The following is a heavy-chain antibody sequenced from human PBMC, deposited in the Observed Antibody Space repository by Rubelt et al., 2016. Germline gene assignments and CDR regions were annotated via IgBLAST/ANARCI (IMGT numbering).Heavy chain of an antibody. J-gene: IGHJ1*01. D-gene: IGHD6-13*01. CDR3: ARARGSSWYFQH. CDR2: INAGNGNT. V-gene: IGHV1-3*01. Sequence: LEWMGWINAGNGNTKYSQKFQGRVTITRDTSASPAYMELSSLRSEDTAVYYCARARGSSWYFQHWGQGTLVTVSS.